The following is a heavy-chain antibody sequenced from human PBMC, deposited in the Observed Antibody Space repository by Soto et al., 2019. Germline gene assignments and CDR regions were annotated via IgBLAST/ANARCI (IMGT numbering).Heavy chain of an antibody. CDR1: GYTLTELS. Sequence: GASVKVSCKVSGYTLTELSMHWVRQAPGKGLEWMGGFDPEDGETIHAQKFQGRVTMTEDTSTDTAYMELSSLRSEDTAVYYCATSRVNRYYDFWSGSLDYWGQGTLVTVSS. V-gene: IGHV1-24*01. CDR3: ATSRVNRYYDFWSGSLDY. D-gene: IGHD3-3*01. J-gene: IGHJ4*02. CDR2: FDPEDGET.